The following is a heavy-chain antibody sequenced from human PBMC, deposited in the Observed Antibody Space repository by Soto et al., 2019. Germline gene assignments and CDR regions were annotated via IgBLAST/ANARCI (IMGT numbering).Heavy chain of an antibody. V-gene: IGHV3-11*01. J-gene: IGHJ6*02. CDR2: ITISGNTV. CDR1: GFPFSDSY. Sequence: PGRSLRLSCAASGFPFSDSYMSWIRQAPGKGLEWISYITISGNTVYYADSLKGRFTISRDNAKNSLYLQMNRLRAEDTAVYYCARVSWREKYGMDVWVQGTTVTVSS. CDR3: ARVSWREKYGMDV.